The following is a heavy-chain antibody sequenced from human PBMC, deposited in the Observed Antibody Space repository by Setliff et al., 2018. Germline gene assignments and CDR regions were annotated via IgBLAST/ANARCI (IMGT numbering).Heavy chain of an antibody. Sequence: SETLSLTCAAYGGSFSGYYWSWIRQPPGKGLEWIGEINHSGSTNYNPSLKSRVTISVDTSKNQFSLKLTSVTAADTAVYYCARRPLYHYDFWSNWFDPWGQGTLVTVSS. CDR1: GGSFSGYY. CDR3: ARRPLYHYDFWSNWFDP. J-gene: IGHJ5*02. CDR2: INHSGST. D-gene: IGHD3-3*01. V-gene: IGHV4-34*01.